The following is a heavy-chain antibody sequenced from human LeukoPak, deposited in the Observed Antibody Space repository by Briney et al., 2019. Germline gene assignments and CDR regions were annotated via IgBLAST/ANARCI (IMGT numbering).Heavy chain of an antibody. Sequence: GRSLRLSCATSGFTFSSHGMHWVRQAPGKGLEWVADIWYDGSKTYYADSVKGRFTISRDYSKNTLYLQMNSLRAEDTAVYYCARDRVSFCGGDCYSGSYYYMDVWGKGTTVTVSS. D-gene: IGHD2-21*02. CDR3: ARDRVSFCGGDCYSGSYYYMDV. CDR1: GFTFSSHG. V-gene: IGHV3-33*01. J-gene: IGHJ6*03. CDR2: IWYDGSKT.